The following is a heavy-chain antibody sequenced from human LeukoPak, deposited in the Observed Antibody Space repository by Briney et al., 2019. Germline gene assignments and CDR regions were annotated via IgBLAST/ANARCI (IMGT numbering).Heavy chain of an antibody. D-gene: IGHD1-26*01. J-gene: IGHJ3*02. CDR1: GFTFSRYW. V-gene: IGHV3-74*01. CDR3: ARDRWELLNAFDI. Sequence: PGGSLRLSCPASGFTFSRYWMHWVRQAPGKGLVWVSRINSDGSSTSYADSVKGRFTISRDNAKNTLYLQMNCLRAEDTAVYYCARDRWELLNAFDIWGRGTMVTVSS. CDR2: INSDGSST.